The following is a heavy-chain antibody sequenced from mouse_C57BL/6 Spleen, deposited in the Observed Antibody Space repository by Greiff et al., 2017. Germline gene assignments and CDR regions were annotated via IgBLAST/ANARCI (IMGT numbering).Heavy chain of an antibody. D-gene: IGHD1-1*01. Sequence: VQLQQPGAELVRPGSSVKLSCKASGYTFTSYWMHWVKQRPIQGLEWIGNIDPSDSETHYNQKFKDKATLTVDKSSSTPYMQLSSLTSEDSAVYYCARGGYGSSYDFDYWGQGTTLTVSS. CDR1: GYTFTSYW. J-gene: IGHJ2*01. CDR2: IDPSDSET. CDR3: ARGGYGSSYDFDY. V-gene: IGHV1-52*01.